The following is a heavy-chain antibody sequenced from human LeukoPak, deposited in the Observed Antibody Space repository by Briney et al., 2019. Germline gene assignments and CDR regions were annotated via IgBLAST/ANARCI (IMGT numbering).Heavy chain of an antibody. V-gene: IGHV4-39*02. CDR1: GVSIDNSYGYF. J-gene: IGHJ4*02. Sequence: PSETLSLTCTVSGVSIDNSYGYFWVWLRQRPGKGLEWIGSISFVGQTFYNSSLESRATLSVDNSRNHFSLRLRSVTAADTAVFYCARFVYSDPNYFDYWGQGSLVTVSS. CDR2: ISFVGQT. D-gene: IGHD1-26*01. CDR3: ARFVYSDPNYFDY.